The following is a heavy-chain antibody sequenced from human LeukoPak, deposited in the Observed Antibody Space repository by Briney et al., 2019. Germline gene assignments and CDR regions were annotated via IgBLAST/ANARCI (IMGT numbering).Heavy chain of an antibody. CDR2: INPNSGGT. CDR1: GYTFTGYY. V-gene: IGHV1-2*02. CDR3: ARDWYYYDSSGYYYGYFDC. Sequence: SVKVSCKASGYTFTGYYMHWVRQAPGQGLEWMGWINPNSGGTNYAQKFQGRVTMTRDTSISTAYMELSRPRSDDTAVYYCARDWYYYDSSGYYYGYFDCWGQGTLVTVSS. D-gene: IGHD3-22*01. J-gene: IGHJ4*02.